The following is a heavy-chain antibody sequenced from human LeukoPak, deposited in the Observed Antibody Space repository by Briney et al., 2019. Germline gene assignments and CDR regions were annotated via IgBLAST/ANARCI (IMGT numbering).Heavy chain of an antibody. CDR1: GFTFSSYW. CDR3: ARGEGHYCSSTSCIPNYYYYMDV. CDR2: IKQDGSEK. V-gene: IGHV3-7*01. D-gene: IGHD2-2*01. Sequence: PGGSLRLSCAASGFTFSSYWMGWVRQAPGKGLEWVANIKQDGSEKYYVDSVKGRFTISRDNAKNSLYLQMNSLRAEDTAVYYCARGEGHYCSSTSCIPNYYYYMDVWGKGTTVTVSS. J-gene: IGHJ6*03.